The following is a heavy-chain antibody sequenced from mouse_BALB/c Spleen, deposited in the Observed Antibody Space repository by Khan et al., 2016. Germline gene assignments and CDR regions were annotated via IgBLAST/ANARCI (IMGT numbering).Heavy chain of an antibody. V-gene: IGHV3-2*02. J-gene: IGHJ4*01. Sequence: EVKLLESGPGLVKPSQSLSLTCTVTGYSITCDYAWNWIRQFPGNRLEWMGYISYSGSTSYNQSLKRRISITRHTSKNQFFLQLHSVTSEEQHTYYCARSDYGDEDDMDYWVQGTSVTVSS. CDR3: ARSDYGDEDDMDY. D-gene: IGHD1-1*01. CDR2: ISYSGST. CDR1: GYSITCDYA.